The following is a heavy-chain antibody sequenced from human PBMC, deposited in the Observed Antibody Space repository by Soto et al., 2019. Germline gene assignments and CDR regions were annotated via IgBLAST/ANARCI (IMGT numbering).Heavy chain of an antibody. CDR1: GGTFSSYT. D-gene: IGHD6-6*01. V-gene: IGHV1-69*01. CDR2: IVPLFGTT. J-gene: IGHJ3*02. CDR3: ARDVDVTSTRPRGALDI. Sequence: QVQLVQSGAEVKKPGSSVKVSCKASGGTFSSYTFSWVRQAPGQGLEWMGGIVPLFGTTNDAKIFQCRVTISADESTSTVYMELSSLRSEDSAMYYCARDVDVTSTRPRGALDIWGQGTVITVSS.